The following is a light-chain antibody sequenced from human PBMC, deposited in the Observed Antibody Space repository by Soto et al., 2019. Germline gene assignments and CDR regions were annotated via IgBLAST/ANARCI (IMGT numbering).Light chain of an antibody. CDR3: SSYTSSSSYV. Sequence: SALTQPASVSGSPGQSITISCTGTSSDVGGYNYVSWYQQHPGKAPKLMIYDVSNRPSGVSNRFSGSKSGNTASLTISGLQAEDEADYYCSSYTSSSSYVFGTGPKVTVL. CDR1: SSDVGGYNY. CDR2: DVS. J-gene: IGLJ1*01. V-gene: IGLV2-14*01.